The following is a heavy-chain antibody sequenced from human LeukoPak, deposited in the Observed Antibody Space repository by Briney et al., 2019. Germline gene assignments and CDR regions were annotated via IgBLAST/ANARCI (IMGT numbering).Heavy chain of an antibody. J-gene: IGHJ4*02. D-gene: IGHD2/OR15-2a*01. CDR2: IYYSGST. V-gene: IGHV4-59*01. CDR1: GGSISSYY. CDR3: ASAEYRSPFDY. Sequence: PSETLSLTCTVSGGSISSYYWSWIRQPPGKGLEWIGYIYYSGSTNYNPSLKSRVTISVDTSKNQFSLKLSSVTAADTAVYYCASAEYRSPFDYWGQGTLVTVSS.